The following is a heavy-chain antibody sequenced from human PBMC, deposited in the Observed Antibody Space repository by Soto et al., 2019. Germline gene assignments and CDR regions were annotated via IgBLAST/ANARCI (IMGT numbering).Heavy chain of an antibody. J-gene: IGHJ4*02. CDR2: IKSKADGETI. D-gene: IGHD1-26*01. CDR1: GFTFSSAW. V-gene: IGHV3-15*01. CDR3: AADISPPQRPRYPSSY. Sequence: EVQLAESGGDLVTPGGSLRLSCATSGFTFSSAWMSWVRQAPGEGLEWVGRIKSKADGETIEYAAPVKGRFTISRDDSKATVVLQMNRQKAEDTAIYYRAADISPPQRPRYPSSYWGQGTLVTVSS.